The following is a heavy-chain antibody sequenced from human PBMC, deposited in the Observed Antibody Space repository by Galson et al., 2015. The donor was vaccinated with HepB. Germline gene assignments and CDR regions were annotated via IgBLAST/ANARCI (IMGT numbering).Heavy chain of an antibody. CDR3: AHRGLNGFGFY. V-gene: IGHV2-5*02. Sequence: PALVKPTQTLTLTCTFSGISVSTSGVGVGWIRQPPGKALEWLALIYWDDDKRYSPSLKSRLTITKDTSNNQVVLTMTNMDPVDTATYYCAHRGLNGFGFYWGPGTLVTVSS. CDR2: IYWDDDK. J-gene: IGHJ4*02. CDR1: GISVSTSGVG. D-gene: IGHD3-10*01.